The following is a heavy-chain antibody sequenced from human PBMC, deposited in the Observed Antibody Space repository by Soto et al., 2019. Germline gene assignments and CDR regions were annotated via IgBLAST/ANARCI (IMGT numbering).Heavy chain of an antibody. CDR3: AKDEALGFLEWLPRLMLIDY. Sequence: PGGSLRLSCAASGFTFSSYGMHWVRQAPGKGLEWVAVISYDGSNKYYADSVKGRFTISRDNSKNTLYLQMNSLRAEDTAVYYCAKDEALGFLEWLPRLMLIDYWGQGTLVTVSS. CDR2: ISYDGSNK. J-gene: IGHJ4*02. CDR1: GFTFSSYG. D-gene: IGHD3-3*01. V-gene: IGHV3-30*18.